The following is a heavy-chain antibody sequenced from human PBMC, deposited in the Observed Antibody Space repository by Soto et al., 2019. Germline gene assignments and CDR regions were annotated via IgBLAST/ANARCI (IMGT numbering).Heavy chain of an antibody. V-gene: IGHV3-21*01. CDR1: GFTFSSYS. D-gene: IGHD3-3*01. J-gene: IGHJ4*02. Sequence: EVQLVESGGGLVKPGGSLRLSCAASGFTFSSYSMNWVRQAPGKGLEWVSSISSSSSYIYYADSVKGRFTISRDNAKNSLYLQMNSLRAEDTAVYYCARANLRFLAWLFSLPFDYWGQGTLVTVSS. CDR3: ARANLRFLAWLFSLPFDY. CDR2: ISSSSSYI.